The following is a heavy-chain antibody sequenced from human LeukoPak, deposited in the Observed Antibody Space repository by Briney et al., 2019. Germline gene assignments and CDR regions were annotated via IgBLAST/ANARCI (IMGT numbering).Heavy chain of an antibody. Sequence: GGSLRLSCVASGFTLSSYSMNWVRQAPGKGLEWVSYISSSGSTIHYVDSVKGRFTISRDNAKNSLSLQMNSLRAEDTAVYYCARDTGVPYGMDVWGQGTTVTVSS. V-gene: IGHV3-48*03. D-gene: IGHD7-27*01. CDR1: GFTLSSYS. J-gene: IGHJ6*02. CDR2: ISSSGSTI. CDR3: ARDTGVPYGMDV.